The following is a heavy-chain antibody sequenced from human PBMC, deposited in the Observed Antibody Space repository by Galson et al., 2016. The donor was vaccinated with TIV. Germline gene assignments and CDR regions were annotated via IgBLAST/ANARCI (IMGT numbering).Heavy chain of an antibody. CDR2: ILPISSTT. CDR3: ARDVPCGGSCYFFDY. J-gene: IGHJ4*02. Sequence: SVKVSCKASGGTLSNFAFNWVRQAPGQGLEWMGGILPISSTTNFAQKFQERVTFTADESTNTVYMELSSLRSDDTAVYYCARDVPCGGSCYFFDYWGQGTLVTVSA. D-gene: IGHD2-15*01. CDR1: GGTLSNFA. V-gene: IGHV1-69*13.